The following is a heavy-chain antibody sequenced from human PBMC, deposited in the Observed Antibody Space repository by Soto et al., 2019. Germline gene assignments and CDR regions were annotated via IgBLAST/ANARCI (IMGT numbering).Heavy chain of an antibody. CDR3: AIRFCLKSTSCPGWGYFDN. J-gene: IGHJ4*02. V-gene: IGHV1-8*01. D-gene: IGHD2-2*01. Sequence: QVQLVQSGAEVKKPGASVKVSCKASGYTFASHDISWVRQATGQGLEWMGWMNPNSGNTGYAQKFQGRVSMTRDTSITTAYMELSSLRSEDTAVYYCAIRFCLKSTSCPGWGYFDNWGQGALVTVSS. CDR2: MNPNSGNT. CDR1: GYTFASHD.